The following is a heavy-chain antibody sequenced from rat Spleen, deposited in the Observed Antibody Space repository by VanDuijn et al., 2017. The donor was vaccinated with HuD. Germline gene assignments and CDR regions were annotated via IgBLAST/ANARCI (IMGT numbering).Heavy chain of an antibody. Sequence: EVQLVESGGGLVQPGRSLKLSCAASGFTFSNYDMAWVRQAPKKGLEWVATISFAGSSTYYRDSVKGRFTISRDNAKSTLYLQMDSLRSEDTATYYCARSPNEGYWYFDFWGPGTMVTVSS. V-gene: IGHV5-29*01. CDR1: GFTFSNYD. CDR2: ISFAGSST. J-gene: IGHJ1*01. CDR3: ARSPNEGYWYFDF. D-gene: IGHD3-4*01.